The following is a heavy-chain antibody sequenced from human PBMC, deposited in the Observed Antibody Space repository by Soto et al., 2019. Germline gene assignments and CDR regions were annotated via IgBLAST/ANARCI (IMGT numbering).Heavy chain of an antibody. CDR1: GFTVDDYA. V-gene: IGHV3-9*01. Sequence: DEQLVESGGALVQPGRSLRLSCAASGFTVDDYAMHWVRQAPGKGLEWVSFITWNGGSVGYADSLKGRFTISRDNAKNSLYLQLSSLRTEDTAFYYCTRGYCSVGSCAFDIWGQGTMVTVSS. CDR3: TRGYCSVGSCAFDI. CDR2: ITWNGGSV. J-gene: IGHJ3*02. D-gene: IGHD2-15*01.